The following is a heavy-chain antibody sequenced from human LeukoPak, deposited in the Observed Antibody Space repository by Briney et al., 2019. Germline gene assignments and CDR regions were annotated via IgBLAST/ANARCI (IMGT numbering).Heavy chain of an antibody. V-gene: IGHV4-39*07. CDR2: VSYRGDT. Sequence: PSETLSLICAVSGGSISINDYFWAWIRQSPGKGLEWIGSVSYRGDTYYNPSLQSRVTISVDTPKNQFSLRLNSVTAADTALYYCARDSLRIQSGTTPWGQGTLVTVSS. CDR3: ARDSLRIQSGTTP. CDR1: GGSISINDYF. D-gene: IGHD1-1*01. J-gene: IGHJ5*02.